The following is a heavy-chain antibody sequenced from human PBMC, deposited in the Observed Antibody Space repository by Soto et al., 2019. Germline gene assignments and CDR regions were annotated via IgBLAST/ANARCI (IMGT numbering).Heavy chain of an antibody. CDR1: GVQLRNYW. CDR2: INSEGSSV. Sequence: GGSLRLSCAASGVQLRNYWMHWVRQPPGKGLVWVSRINSEGSSVIYADSVKGRFTVSRDNSKNTLYLQMNSPRAEDTAVYYCAKGRDPFSDVPYYMDVWGKGTTGTVSS. V-gene: IGHV3-74*01. D-gene: IGHD2-2*01. CDR3: AKGRDPFSDVPYYMDV. J-gene: IGHJ6*03.